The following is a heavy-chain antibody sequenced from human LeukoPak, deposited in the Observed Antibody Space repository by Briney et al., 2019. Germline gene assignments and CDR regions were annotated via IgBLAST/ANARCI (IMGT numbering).Heavy chain of an antibody. V-gene: IGHV4-59*01. Sequence: SETLSLTCTVSGGSISSYCWSWIRQPPGKGLEWIGYIYYSGSTNYNPSLKSRVTISVDTSKNQFSLKLGSVTAADTAVYYCAREYQLQTFDPWGQGTLVTVSS. CDR3: AREYQLQTFDP. J-gene: IGHJ5*02. CDR1: GGSISSYC. D-gene: IGHD2-2*01. CDR2: IYYSGST.